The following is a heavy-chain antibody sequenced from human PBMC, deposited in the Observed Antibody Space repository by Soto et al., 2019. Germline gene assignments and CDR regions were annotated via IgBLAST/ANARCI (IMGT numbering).Heavy chain of an antibody. CDR3: AKDRDGAAAGPTKFYGMDV. V-gene: IGHV3-23*01. D-gene: IGHD6-13*01. J-gene: IGHJ6*02. Sequence: EVQLLESGGGLVQPGGSLRLSCAASGFTFSSYAMSWVRQAPGKGLEWVSVISGSGDSTYYADSVRGRFTISRDNSKNTLSLQMHSLRAEDTAVYYCAKDRDGAAAGPTKFYGMDVWGQGTTVTVSS. CDR1: GFTFSSYA. CDR2: ISGSGDST.